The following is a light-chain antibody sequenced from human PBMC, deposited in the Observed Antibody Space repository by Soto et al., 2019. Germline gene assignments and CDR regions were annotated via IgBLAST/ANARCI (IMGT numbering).Light chain of an antibody. CDR3: ATWDDTLNAVV. CDR1: TSNIGRNA. V-gene: IGLV1-44*01. Sequence: QLVLTQPPSASETPGQRVTISCSGSTSNIGRNAVNWYRQLPGTAPKLLIYANDQRPSGIPDRFSGSKSGTSASLAISGLQSEDEADYSCATWDDTLNAVVFGGGTQLTVL. J-gene: IGLJ2*01. CDR2: AND.